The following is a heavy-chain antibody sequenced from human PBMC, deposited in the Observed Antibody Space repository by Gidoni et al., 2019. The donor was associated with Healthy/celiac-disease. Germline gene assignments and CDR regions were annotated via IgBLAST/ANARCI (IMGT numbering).Heavy chain of an antibody. D-gene: IGHD4-4*01. CDR2: IIPIFGTA. CDR1: GGTFSSYA. J-gene: IGHJ6*02. CDR3: AAQESTVTHLGYYYGMDV. V-gene: IGHV1-69*01. Sequence: QVQLVQSGAEVKKPGSSVKVSCKASGGTFSSYASSWVRQAPGQGLEWMGGIIPIFGTANYAQKFQGRVTITADESTSTAYMELSSLRSEDTAVYYCAAQESTVTHLGYYYGMDVWGQGTTVTVSS.